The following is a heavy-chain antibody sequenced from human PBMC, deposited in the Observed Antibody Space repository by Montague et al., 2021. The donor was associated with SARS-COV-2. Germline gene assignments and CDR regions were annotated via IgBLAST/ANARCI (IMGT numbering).Heavy chain of an antibody. Sequence: SETLSLTCTVSGGSITNNIDYWAWIRQPPGQGLEGIGSIYYTGNTYYNPSLKSRVTISALTSKNHFTLKLSSVTAAATAEYYCARLKRYFDSSGPPSAFDYWGQGTKVTVSS. D-gene: IGHD3-22*01. V-gene: IGHV4-39*02. CDR3: ARLKRYFDSSGPPSAFDY. J-gene: IGHJ3*01. CDR2: IYYTGNT. CDR1: GGSITNNIDY.